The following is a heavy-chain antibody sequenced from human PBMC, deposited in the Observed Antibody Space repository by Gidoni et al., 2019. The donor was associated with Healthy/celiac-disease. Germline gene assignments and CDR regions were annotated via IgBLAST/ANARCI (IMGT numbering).Heavy chain of an antibody. CDR2: IYPGDSDT. CDR3: ARQCGGDCPTAEYFQH. D-gene: IGHD2-21*02. Sequence: EVQLVQSGAAVKKPGESLKISCKGSGYSFTSYWIGWVRQMPGKGLEWMGIIYPGDSDTRYSPSFQGQVTISADKSISTAYLQWSSLKASDTAMYYCARQCGGDCPTAEYFQHWGQGTLVTVSS. CDR1: GYSFTSYW. J-gene: IGHJ1*01. V-gene: IGHV5-51*01.